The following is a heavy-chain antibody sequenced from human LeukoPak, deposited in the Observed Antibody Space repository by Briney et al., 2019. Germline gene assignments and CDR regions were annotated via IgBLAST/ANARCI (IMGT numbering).Heavy chain of an antibody. Sequence: PGGSLRLSCAASGFTFRTYSMNWVRQAPGKGLEWVSSISSSSNYIYYADSAKGRFTISRDNAKNSLYLQMNSLRAEDTAVYYCARFWSGHYNFDYWGQGTPVTVSS. CDR3: ARFWSGHYNFDY. CDR1: GFTFRTYS. D-gene: IGHD3-3*01. V-gene: IGHV3-21*06. J-gene: IGHJ4*02. CDR2: ISSSSNYI.